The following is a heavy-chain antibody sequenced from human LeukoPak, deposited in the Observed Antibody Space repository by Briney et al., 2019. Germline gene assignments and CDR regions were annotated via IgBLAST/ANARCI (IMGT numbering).Heavy chain of an antibody. V-gene: IGHV3-13*01. CDR3: AKDGEATVVHFDY. D-gene: IGHD4-23*01. CDR2: FVTAADT. J-gene: IGHJ4*02. CDR1: GFRFSNDD. Sequence: GGSLRLSCAASGFRFSNDDMHWVRQGTGKGLKWVSGFVTAADTYYRGSVKGRFPISRDKSKNTLYLQMNSLRTDDTAIYYCAKDGEATVVHFDYWGQGTLVTVSS.